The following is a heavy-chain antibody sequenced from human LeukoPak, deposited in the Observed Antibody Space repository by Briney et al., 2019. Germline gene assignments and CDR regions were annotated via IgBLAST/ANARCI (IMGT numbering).Heavy chain of an antibody. Sequence: QPSQTLSLTCTVSGGSISSGSYYWSWIRQPAGKGLEWIGRIYTSGSTNYNPSLKSRVTISVDTSKNQFSLKLSSVTAADTAVYYCARDRADYPVVLRFLERGELAFDPWGQGTLVTVSS. J-gene: IGHJ5*02. D-gene: IGHD3-3*01. V-gene: IGHV4-61*02. CDR3: ARDRADYPVVLRFLERGELAFDP. CDR1: GGSISSGSYY. CDR2: IYTSGST.